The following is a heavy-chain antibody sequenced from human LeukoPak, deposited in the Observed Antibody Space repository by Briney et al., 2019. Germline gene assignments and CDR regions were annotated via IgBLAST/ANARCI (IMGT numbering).Heavy chain of an antibody. CDR1: GFTFSSHG. D-gene: IGHD4-17*01. V-gene: IGHV3-23*01. J-gene: IGHJ4*02. Sequence: PGGTLRLSCAASGFTFSSHGMSWVRQAPGKGLEWVSTISGSGDYTYYADSVKGRFTISRDNSKNTLYLQMNSLRAEDTAVYYCAKRGTVTTFGHCDYWGQGTLVTVSS. CDR2: ISGSGDYT. CDR3: AKRGTVTTFGHCDY.